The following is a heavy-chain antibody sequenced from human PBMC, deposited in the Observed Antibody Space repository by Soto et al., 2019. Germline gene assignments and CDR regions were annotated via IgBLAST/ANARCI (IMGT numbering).Heavy chain of an antibody. CDR3: AREIPLAATDALDDY. Sequence: QVQLQESGPGLVKPSGTLSLTCAVSGGSISSGNWWSWVRQPPGKGLEWIGEVFHSGSTNYNPSLKSRVTISIDTAKNQFSLKLSSVTAADTAVYYCAREIPLAATDALDDYWGQGTLVTVSS. J-gene: IGHJ4*02. D-gene: IGHD2-15*01. V-gene: IGHV4-4*02. CDR1: GGSISSGNW. CDR2: VFHSGST.